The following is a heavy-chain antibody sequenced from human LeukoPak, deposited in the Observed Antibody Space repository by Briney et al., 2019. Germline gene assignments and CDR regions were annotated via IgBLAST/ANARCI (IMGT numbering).Heavy chain of an antibody. CDR3: ARGPSGWHLVGY. CDR1: GGSVSSGSYY. CDR2: IYYSGST. V-gene: IGHV4-61*01. D-gene: IGHD6-19*01. Sequence: SETLSLTCTVSGGSVSSGSYYWSWIRQPPGKGLEWIGYIYYSGSTNYNPSLKSRVTISVDTSKNQFSLKLSSVTAADTAVYYCARGPSGWHLVGYWGQGTLVTVSS. J-gene: IGHJ4*02.